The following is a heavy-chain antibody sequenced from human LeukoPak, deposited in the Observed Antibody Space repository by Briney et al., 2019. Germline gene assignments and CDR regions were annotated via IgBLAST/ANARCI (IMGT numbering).Heavy chain of an antibody. J-gene: IGHJ4*02. D-gene: IGHD3-3*01. V-gene: IGHV4-39*07. CDR3: ARGFWEYNFDY. CDR1: GGSISSYSYY. Sequence: KPSETLSLTCTVSGGSISSYSYYWGWIRQPPGKGLEWIGSIYYSGSTYYNPSLKSRVTISVDTSKNQFSLKLSSVTGADTAVYYCARGFWEYNFDYWGQGTLVTVSS. CDR2: IYYSGST.